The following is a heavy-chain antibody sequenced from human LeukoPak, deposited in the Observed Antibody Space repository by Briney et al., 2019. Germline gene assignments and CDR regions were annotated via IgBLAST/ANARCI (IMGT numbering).Heavy chain of an antibody. CDR3: AKRGVVIRVFLVGFHKEAYYFES. CDR2: ISGSGGGT. D-gene: IGHD3-3*01. CDR1: GITLSNYG. J-gene: IGHJ4*02. Sequence: GGSLRLSCAVSGITLSNYGMSWVRQAPGKGLEWVAGISGSGGGTSYADSVKGRFTISRDNARNTLFLQMNSLRVEGTAVYFCAKRGVVIRVFLVGFHKEAYYFESWGQGAQVTVSS. V-gene: IGHV3-23*01.